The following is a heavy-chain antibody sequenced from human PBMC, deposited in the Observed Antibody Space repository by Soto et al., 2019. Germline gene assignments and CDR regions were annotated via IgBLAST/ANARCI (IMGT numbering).Heavy chain of an antibody. CDR2: ISSNGGST. D-gene: IGHD3-9*01. CDR3: ARDAGFVSTYYVIFYYMDV. CDR1: GFTFSSYA. J-gene: IGHJ6*03. V-gene: IGHV3-64*01. Sequence: EVQLVESGGGLVQPGGSLRLSCVASGFTFSSYAMHWVRQAPGKGLEYVSAISSNGGSTYYANSVKGRFTISRDNSKNTLYLQMGSLRAEDIAVYYCARDAGFVSTYYVIFYYMDVWGKGTTVTVSS.